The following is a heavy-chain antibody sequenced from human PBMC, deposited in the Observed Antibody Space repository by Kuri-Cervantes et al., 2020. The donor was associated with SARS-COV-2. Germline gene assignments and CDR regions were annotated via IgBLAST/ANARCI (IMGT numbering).Heavy chain of an antibody. CDR3: ARGRPLVDY. CDR2: VYYTEVA. Sequence: SETLSLTCSVSSGSISTFYWSWIRQFPGKRLEWTGYVYYTEVAKYNPSLKSRVTMSVDTSKNQFSLRLSSVTPADTAIYSCARGRPLVDYWGQGTLVTVSS. J-gene: IGHJ4*02. CDR1: SGSISTFY. V-gene: IGHV4-59*01.